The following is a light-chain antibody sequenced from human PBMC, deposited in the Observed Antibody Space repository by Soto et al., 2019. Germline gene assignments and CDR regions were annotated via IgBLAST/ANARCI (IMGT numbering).Light chain of an antibody. J-gene: IGLJ1*01. V-gene: IGLV2-8*01. CDR1: SSDVGGYNY. CDR3: SSYAGSNNLGV. Sequence: QSALTQHPSASGSPGQSVTISCTGTSSDVGGYNYVSWYQQHPGKAPKLMIYEVSKRPSGVPDRFSGSKSGNTASLTVSGLQADDEADYYCSSYAGSNNLGVFGTGTKVTVL. CDR2: EVS.